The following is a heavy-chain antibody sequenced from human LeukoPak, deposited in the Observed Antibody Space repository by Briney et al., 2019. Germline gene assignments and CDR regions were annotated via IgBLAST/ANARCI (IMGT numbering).Heavy chain of an antibody. CDR1: GFTFSSYS. D-gene: IGHD3-3*01. J-gene: IGHJ4*02. CDR2: ISSSSSYK. V-gene: IGHV3-21*01. Sequence: PGGSLRLSCAASGFTFSSYSMNWVRQAPGRGLEWVSSISSSSSYKYYADSVKGRFTISRDNAKNSLYLQMNSLRAEDTAVYYCASEFWSGYYVDYWGQGTLVTVSS. CDR3: ASEFWSGYYVDY.